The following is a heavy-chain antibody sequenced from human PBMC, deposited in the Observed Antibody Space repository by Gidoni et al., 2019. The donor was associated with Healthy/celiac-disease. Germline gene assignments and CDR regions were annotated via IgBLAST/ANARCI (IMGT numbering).Heavy chain of an antibody. D-gene: IGHD5-12*01. CDR3: ARRMVATYYYYGMDV. CDR1: GYSFTSYD. V-gene: IGHV1-8*01. Sequence: QVQLVQSGAEVKKPGASVKVSCKASGYSFTSYDVNWVRQATGQGLEWMGWMNPNSGNTGYAQKFQGRVTMTRNTSISTAYMELSSLRSEDMAVYYCARRMVATYYYYGMDVWGQGTTVTVSS. J-gene: IGHJ6*02. CDR2: MNPNSGNT.